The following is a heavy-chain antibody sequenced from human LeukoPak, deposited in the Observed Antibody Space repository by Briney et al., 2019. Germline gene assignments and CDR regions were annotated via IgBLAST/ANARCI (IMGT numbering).Heavy chain of an antibody. Sequence: GGSLRLSCAASGFTFSSYAMSWVRQAPGKGLEWVSAISGSGGSTYYADSVKGRFTISRDNSKNTLYLQMNSLRAEDTAVYYCAKHGRESIFGVVIPFDYWGRGTLVTVSS. D-gene: IGHD3-3*01. CDR2: ISGSGGST. CDR1: GFTFSSYA. J-gene: IGHJ4*02. CDR3: AKHGRESIFGVVIPFDY. V-gene: IGHV3-23*01.